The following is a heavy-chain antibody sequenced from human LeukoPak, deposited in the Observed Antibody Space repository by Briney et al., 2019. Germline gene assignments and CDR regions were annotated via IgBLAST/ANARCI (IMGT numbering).Heavy chain of an antibody. CDR1: GFTFSNYY. Sequence: QTGGSLRLSCAASGFTFSNYYMNWVRQAPGMGLEWVSYISSSSNTIYYADSVKGRFTISRDNAKNSLYLQMNSLRAEDTAVYYCARRYFDYWGQGTLVTVSS. J-gene: IGHJ4*02. V-gene: IGHV3-48*04. CDR2: ISSSSNTI. CDR3: ARRYFDY.